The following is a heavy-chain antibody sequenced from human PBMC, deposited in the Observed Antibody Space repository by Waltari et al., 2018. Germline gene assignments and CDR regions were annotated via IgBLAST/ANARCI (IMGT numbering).Heavy chain of an antibody. CDR3: ARDPAPSDYFDS. V-gene: IGHV4-39*07. J-gene: IGHJ4*02. CDR2: IYYSDYT. CDR1: GAALSSRLYY. Sequence: QLPLQESGPGLVRPSETLSPTCTVSGAALSSRLYYWGWIRQPPGKGLEWIGNIYYSDYTYFNPSLRSRVTISADTSKNQFSLKLTSVTAADTAVYYCARDPAPSDYFDSWGQGTLVTVSS. D-gene: IGHD6-6*01.